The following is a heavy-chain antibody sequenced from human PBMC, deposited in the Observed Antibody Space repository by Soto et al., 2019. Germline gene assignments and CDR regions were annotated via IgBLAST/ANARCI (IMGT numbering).Heavy chain of an antibody. V-gene: IGHV4-34*01. CDR1: GGSFSGYY. D-gene: IGHD3-22*01. J-gene: IGHJ4*02. CDR3: ARVYSGGYVDH. CDR2: INHSGST. Sequence: SETLSLTCAVYGGSFSGYYWSWIRQPTGKGLEWIGEINHSGSTNYNPSLKSRVTISVDTSKSQFSLKLSSVTAADTAVYYCARVYSGGYVDHWGQGTLVTISS.